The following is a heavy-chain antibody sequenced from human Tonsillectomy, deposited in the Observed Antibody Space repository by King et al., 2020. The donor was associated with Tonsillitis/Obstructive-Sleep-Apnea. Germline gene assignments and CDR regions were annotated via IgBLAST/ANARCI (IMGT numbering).Heavy chain of an antibody. CDR3: TTDLFSWYCSGGSCPNSDY. CDR1: GFTFSNAW. J-gene: IGHJ4*02. CDR2: IKSKTDGGTT. Sequence: VQLVESGGGLVKPGGSLRLSCAASGFTFSNAWMNWVRQAPGKGLEWVGRIKSKTDGGTTDYAAPVKGRFTISRADSKNTLYLQMNSLKTEDTAVYYCTTDLFSWYCSGGSCPNSDYWGQGTLVTVSS. V-gene: IGHV3-15*07. D-gene: IGHD2-15*01.